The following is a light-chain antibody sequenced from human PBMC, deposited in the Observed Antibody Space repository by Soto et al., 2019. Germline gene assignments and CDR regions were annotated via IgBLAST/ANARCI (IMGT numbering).Light chain of an antibody. J-gene: IGKJ4*01. CDR3: QQYGSTPLT. V-gene: IGKV3-20*01. CDR1: QSVSRNY. Sequence: EVVFTQSPGTLSLSTGGRATLSCRASQSVSRNYVAWYQQKPGQSPRLLIYGASNRASGIPDRFSGSASGADFTLSIARLEPEDFALYYCQQYGSTPLTFGGGTKVDIK. CDR2: GAS.